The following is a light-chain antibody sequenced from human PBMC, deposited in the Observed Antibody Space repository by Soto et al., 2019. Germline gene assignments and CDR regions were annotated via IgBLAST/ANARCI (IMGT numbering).Light chain of an antibody. CDR2: EDK. CDR3: CPYGGSTTFYV. Sequence: QSALTQPASVYGSLGQSITISCTGTSRDVGSYDLVSWYQEHPGKVPKFLIYEDKKRPSGVSDRFSGSKSGNTATLTISGLLAEDEADYYCCPYGGSTTFYVFGSGTKVTVL. V-gene: IGLV2-23*01. CDR1: SRDVGSYDL. J-gene: IGLJ1*01.